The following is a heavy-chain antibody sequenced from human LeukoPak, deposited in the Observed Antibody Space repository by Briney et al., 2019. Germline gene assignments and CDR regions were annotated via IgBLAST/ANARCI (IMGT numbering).Heavy chain of an antibody. V-gene: IGHV4-4*02. CDR2: IYHSGNT. D-gene: IGHD3-22*01. Sequence: PSGTLSLTCAVSGGSISSSNWWSWVRQPPGKGLEWIGEIYHSGNTNYNPSLKSRVTIAVDMSKNQFSLKLNSLTAADTAVYYCAGAVYDSSGYYLEYWGQGTLVTVSS. CDR3: AGAVYDSSGYYLEY. CDR1: GGSISSSNW. J-gene: IGHJ4*02.